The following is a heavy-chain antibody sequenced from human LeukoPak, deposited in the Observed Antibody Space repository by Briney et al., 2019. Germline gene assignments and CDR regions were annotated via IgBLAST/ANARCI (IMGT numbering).Heavy chain of an antibody. Sequence: GASVKVSCKASGYTFTGYYMHWVRQAPGQGLEWMGWINPNSGGTNYAQKFQGRVTMTRDTSISTAYMELSRLRSDDTAVYYCARPTKGFLEWLSPPNWFDPWGQGTLVTVSS. V-gene: IGHV1-2*02. CDR2: INPNSGGT. CDR3: ARPTKGFLEWLSPPNWFDP. CDR1: GYTFTGYY. J-gene: IGHJ5*02. D-gene: IGHD3-3*01.